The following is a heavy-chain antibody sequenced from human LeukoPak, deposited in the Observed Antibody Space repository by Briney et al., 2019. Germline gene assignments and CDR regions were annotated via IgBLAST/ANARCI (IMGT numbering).Heavy chain of an antibody. D-gene: IGHD1-7*01. J-gene: IGHJ5*02. CDR1: GFTFSSHW. Sequence: SGGSLRLSCAASGFTFSSHWMHWVRQAPGKGLVWVSRINSDGSSTSYADSVKGRFTISRDNAKNTLYLQMNSLRAEDTAVYYCARDRYNWNYDWFDPWGQGTLVTVSS. V-gene: IGHV3-74*01. CDR3: ARDRYNWNYDWFDP. CDR2: INSDGSST.